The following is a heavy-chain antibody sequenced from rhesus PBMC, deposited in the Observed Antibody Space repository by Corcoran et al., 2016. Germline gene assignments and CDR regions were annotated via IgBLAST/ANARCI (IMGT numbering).Heavy chain of an antibody. J-gene: IGHJ4*01. CDR3: ARDWGY. CDR1: GDSISSGYYF. Sequence: QVQLQESGPGVVKPSETLSLTCAVSGDSISSGYYFWSWIRQPPGKELEWIGYITYNGSTSYNPSLKSRVTISRDQSKNQFSLKLSSVTAADTAVYSCARDWGYWGQGVLVTVSS. CDR2: ITYNGST. D-gene: IGHD3-34*01. V-gene: IGHV4-122*02.